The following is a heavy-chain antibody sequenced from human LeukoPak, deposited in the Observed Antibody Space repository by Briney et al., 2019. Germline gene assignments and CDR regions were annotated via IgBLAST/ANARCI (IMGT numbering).Heavy chain of an antibody. V-gene: IGHV4-38-2*02. CDR2: IYHSGST. CDR1: GGSISSYY. CDR3: ARDYYDILTGNTIDY. J-gene: IGHJ4*02. D-gene: IGHD3-9*01. Sequence: PSETLSLTCTVSGGSISSYYWSWIRQPPGKGLEWIGSIYHSGSTYYNPSLKSRVTISVDTSKNQFSLKLSSVTAADTAVYYCARDYYDILTGNTIDYWGQGTLVTVSS.